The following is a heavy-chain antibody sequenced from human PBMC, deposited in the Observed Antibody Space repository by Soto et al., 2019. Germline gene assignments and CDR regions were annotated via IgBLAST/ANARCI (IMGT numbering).Heavy chain of an antibody. Sequence: GGSLRLSCAASGFTFSNAWMSWVRQAPGKGLEWVGRIKSKTDGGTTDYAAPGKGRFTTSRDDSKNTLYLQMNSLNTEDTALYYCTTDLHPGPFDYWGQGTLVTVSS. CDR1: GFTFSNAW. V-gene: IGHV3-15*01. CDR3: TTDLHPGPFDY. J-gene: IGHJ4*02. CDR2: IKSKTDGGTT.